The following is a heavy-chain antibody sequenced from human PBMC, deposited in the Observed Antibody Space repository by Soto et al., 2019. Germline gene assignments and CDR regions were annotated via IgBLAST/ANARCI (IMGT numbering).Heavy chain of an antibody. J-gene: IGHJ6*03. D-gene: IGHD2-8*01. V-gene: IGHV3-23*01. CDR1: GFTFSTYA. CDR2: ITTSGGNT. CDR3: AGRYCTXGVCYTNYYYYIDV. Sequence: GGSLRLSCAASGFTFSTYAMSWVRQAPGKGLEWVSTITTSGGNTYYADSVQGRFTISRDNSKNTLYLQMNSLRAEDTAVYYCAGRYCTXGVCYTNYYYYIDVWGKGTTVTVSS.